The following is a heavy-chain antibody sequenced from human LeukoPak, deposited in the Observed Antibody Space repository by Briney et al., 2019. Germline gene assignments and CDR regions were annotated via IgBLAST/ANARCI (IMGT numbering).Heavy chain of an antibody. CDR3: ARFSSSWYFDTLDLFDY. CDR2: IYWDDDK. CDR1: GFSLSTSGVG. V-gene: IGHV2-5*02. D-gene: IGHD6-13*01. J-gene: IGHJ4*02. Sequence: SGPTLVKPTQTLTLTCTFSGFSLSTSGVGVGWIRQPPGKALEWLALIYWDDDKRYSPSLKSRLTITKDTSKNQVVLTMTNMDPVDTATYYCARFSSSWYFDTLDLFDYWGQGTLVTVSS.